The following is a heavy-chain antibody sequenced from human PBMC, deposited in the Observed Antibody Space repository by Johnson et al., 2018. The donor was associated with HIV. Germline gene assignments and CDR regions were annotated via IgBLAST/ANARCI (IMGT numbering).Heavy chain of an antibody. CDR1: GFTFSSYA. D-gene: IGHD1-7*01. Sequence: QVQLVESGGGVVQPGRSLRLSCAASGFTFSSYAVQWVRQAPDKGLEWVAVISYDGSKKYYADSVKGRFTISRDNAKNSLYLQMNSLRAEDTAVYYCARESRAGLELRGHAFDIWGQGTMVIVSS. V-gene: IGHV3-30-3*01. CDR2: ISYDGSKK. J-gene: IGHJ3*02. CDR3: ARESRAGLELRGHAFDI.